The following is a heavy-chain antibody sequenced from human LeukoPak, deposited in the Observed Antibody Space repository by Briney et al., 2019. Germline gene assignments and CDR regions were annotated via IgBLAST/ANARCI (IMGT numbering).Heavy chain of an antibody. V-gene: IGHV4-30-4*08. CDR2: IYYSGST. CDR3: ARARRYDYVWGSYRQDAFDI. CDR1: GGSISSGDYY. Sequence: SETLSLTCTVSGGSISSGDYYWSWIRQPPGKGLEWIGYIYYSGSTYYNPPLKSRVTISVDTPKNQFSLKLSSVTAADTAVYYCARARRYDYVWGSYRQDAFDIWGQGTMVTVSS. D-gene: IGHD3-16*02. J-gene: IGHJ3*02.